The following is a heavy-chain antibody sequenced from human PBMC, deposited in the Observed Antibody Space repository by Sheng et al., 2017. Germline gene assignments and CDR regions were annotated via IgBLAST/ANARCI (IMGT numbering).Heavy chain of an antibody. CDR3: ARASPTVTTDYYYMDV. D-gene: IGHD4-4*01. J-gene: IGHJ6*03. CDR2: ISSSSSYT. CDR1: GFTFSDYY. Sequence: QVQLVESGGGLVKPGGSLRLSCAASGFTFSDYYMSWIRQAPGKGLEWVSYISSSSSYTNYADSVKGRFTISRDNAKNSLYLQMNSLRAEDTAVYYCARASPTVTTDYYYMDVWGKGTTVTVSS. V-gene: IGHV3-11*05.